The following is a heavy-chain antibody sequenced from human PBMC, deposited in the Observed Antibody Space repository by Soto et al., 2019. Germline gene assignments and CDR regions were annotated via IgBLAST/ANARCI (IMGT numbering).Heavy chain of an antibody. CDR3: ARQIYDSDTGPNFQYYFDS. Sequence: GESLKISGKGSGYIFTNFWIAWVRQMSGKALGWMGMIYPGDSDTYYSPSFRGHVTISVTKSITTVFLQWSSLRASDTAMYYCARQIYDSDTGPNFQYYFDSWGQGTPVTVSS. CDR2: IYPGDSDT. V-gene: IGHV5-51*01. D-gene: IGHD3-22*01. J-gene: IGHJ4*02. CDR1: GYIFTNFW.